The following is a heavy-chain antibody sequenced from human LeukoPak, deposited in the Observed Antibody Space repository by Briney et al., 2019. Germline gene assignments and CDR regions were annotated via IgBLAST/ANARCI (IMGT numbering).Heavy chain of an antibody. CDR2: ISYDGSNK. CDR1: GFTFSSYG. CDR3: AKDPTPGVRGVIIGNFDY. D-gene: IGHD3-10*01. J-gene: IGHJ4*02. Sequence: GGSLRLSCAASGFTFSSYGMHWVRQAPGKGLEWVAVISYDGSNKYYADSVKGRFTISRDNSKNTLYLQMNSLRAEDTAVYYCAKDPTPGVRGVIIGNFDYWGQGTLVTVSS. V-gene: IGHV3-30*18.